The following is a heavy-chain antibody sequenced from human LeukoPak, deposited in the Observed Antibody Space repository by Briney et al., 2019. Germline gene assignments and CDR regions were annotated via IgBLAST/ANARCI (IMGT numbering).Heavy chain of an antibody. CDR1: GFTVSSNY. V-gene: IGHV3-53*01. J-gene: IGHJ4*02. D-gene: IGHD2-15*01. CDR2: IYSGGST. CDR3: AGDAEYCSGGSCFLFDY. Sequence: PGGSLRLSCAASGFTVSSNYMSWVRQAPGKGLEWVSVIYSGGSTYYADSVKGRFTISRDNSKNTLYLQMNSLRAEDTAVYYCAGDAEYCSGGSCFLFDYWGQGTLVTVSS.